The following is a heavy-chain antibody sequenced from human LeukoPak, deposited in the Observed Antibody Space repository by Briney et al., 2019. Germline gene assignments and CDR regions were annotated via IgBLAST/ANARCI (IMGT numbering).Heavy chain of an antibody. D-gene: IGHD5-12*01. J-gene: IGHJ4*02. CDR2: IYSSGST. Sequence: KPSETLSLTCTVSGGSISSYYWSWIRQPAGKGLEWIGRIYSSGSTDYNPSLKSRVTISVDTSKNQFSLKVNSVTAADTAVYYCARSRNMATKTTWDYWGQGRLVTVSS. CDR1: GGSISSYY. CDR3: ARSRNMATKTTWDY. V-gene: IGHV4-4*07.